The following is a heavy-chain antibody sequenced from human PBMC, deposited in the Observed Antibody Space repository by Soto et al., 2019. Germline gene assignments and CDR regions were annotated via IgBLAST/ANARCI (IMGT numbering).Heavy chain of an antibody. CDR2: ISYDGSNK. D-gene: IGHD6-19*01. Sequence: QVQLVESGGGVVQPGRSLRLSCAASGFTFSSYAMHWVRQAPGKGLEWVAVISYDGSNKYYADSVKGRFTISRDNSKNTLYLQMNSLRAEDTAVYYCARVKHGYSSGWYNDYWGQGTLVTVSS. J-gene: IGHJ4*02. V-gene: IGHV3-30-3*01. CDR3: ARVKHGYSSGWYNDY. CDR1: GFTFSSYA.